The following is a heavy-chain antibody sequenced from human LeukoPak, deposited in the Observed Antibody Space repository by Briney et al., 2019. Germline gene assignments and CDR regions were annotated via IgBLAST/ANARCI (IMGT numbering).Heavy chain of an antibody. CDR2: IDQDGSGK. J-gene: IGHJ4*02. V-gene: IGHV3-7*01. D-gene: IGHD3-3*01. Sequence: PGRSLRLSCVTSGFTFSSYWMSWVRQTPGKGLEWVANIDQDGSGKNYVDSVKGRLTISRDNAKNLLFLQMNSLRPEDTAVYYCAGGPGFLIDCWGRGTLVTVYS. CDR3: AGGPGFLIDC. CDR1: GFTFSSYW.